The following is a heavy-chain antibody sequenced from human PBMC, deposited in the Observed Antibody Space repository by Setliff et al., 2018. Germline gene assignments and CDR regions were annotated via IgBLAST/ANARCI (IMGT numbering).Heavy chain of an antibody. CDR3: ARGARYFDWLLDPDYYFDY. CDR1: GGSFSGYY. D-gene: IGHD3-9*01. Sequence: PSETLSLTCAVYGGSFSGYYWSWIRQPPGKGLEWIGEINHSGSTNYNPSLKSRVTISVDTSKNQFSLKLSSVTAADTAVYYCARGARYFDWLLDPDYYFDYWGQGTLVTVSS. CDR2: INHSGST. J-gene: IGHJ4*02. V-gene: IGHV4-34*01.